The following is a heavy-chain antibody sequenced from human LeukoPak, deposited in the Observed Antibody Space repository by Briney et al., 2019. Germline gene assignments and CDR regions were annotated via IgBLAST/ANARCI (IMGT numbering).Heavy chain of an antibody. CDR3: ARGLSDGYSY. Sequence: PSETLSLTCAVYGGSFSGYYWSWIRQPPGKGLEWIGEINHSGSTNYNPSLKSRVTISVDTSKIQFSLKLSSVTAADTAVYFCARGLSDGYSYWGQGTLVTVSS. D-gene: IGHD5-24*01. J-gene: IGHJ4*02. V-gene: IGHV4-34*01. CDR1: GGSFSGYY. CDR2: INHSGST.